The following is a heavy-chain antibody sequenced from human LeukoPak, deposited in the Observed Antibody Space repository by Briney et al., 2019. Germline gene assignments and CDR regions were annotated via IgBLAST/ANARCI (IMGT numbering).Heavy chain of an antibody. Sequence: SVKVSCKASGGTFSSYGISWVRQAPGQGLEWMGGIIPILGTANYAQKFQGRVTITADESTSTAYMELSSLRSEDTAVYYCARDREDYGDYVADYWGQGTLVTVSS. J-gene: IGHJ4*02. V-gene: IGHV1-69*13. CDR1: GGTFSSYG. CDR2: IIPILGTA. CDR3: ARDREDYGDYVADY. D-gene: IGHD4-17*01.